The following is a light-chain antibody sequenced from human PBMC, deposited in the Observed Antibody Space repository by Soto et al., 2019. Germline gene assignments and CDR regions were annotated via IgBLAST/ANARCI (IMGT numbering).Light chain of an antibody. V-gene: IGKV3-15*01. J-gene: IGKJ1*01. CDR3: QQYNNWPPWT. CDR1: QSVSNN. CDR2: DAS. Sequence: ILMTQSPATLSVSPGERATLSCRASQSVSNNLAWYQQKPGQAPSLLIYDASTRATAIPARFSGSGSGTEFTLTIRGLQSEDFAVYYCQQYNNWPPWTFGQGTKVEIK.